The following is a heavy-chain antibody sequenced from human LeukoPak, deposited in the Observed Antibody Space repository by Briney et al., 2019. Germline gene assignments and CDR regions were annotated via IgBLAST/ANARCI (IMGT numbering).Heavy chain of an antibody. CDR1: GFTFSSYA. J-gene: IGHJ4*02. D-gene: IGHD5-24*01. V-gene: IGHV3-23*01. CDR2: ISGSGGST. Sequence: GGSLRLSCAASGFTFSSYAMSWVRQAPGKGLEWDSAISGSGGSTYYADSVKGRFTISRDNSKNTLYLQVNSLRAEDTAVYYCAKDQWLQNKGSPGFDYWGQGTLVTVSS. CDR3: AKDQWLQNKGSPGFDY.